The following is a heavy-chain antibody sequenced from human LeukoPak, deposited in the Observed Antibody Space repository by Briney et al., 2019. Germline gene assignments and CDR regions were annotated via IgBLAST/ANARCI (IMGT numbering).Heavy chain of an antibody. CDR1: GFTFSSYT. CDR2: ITTSDGNT. J-gene: IGHJ4*02. Sequence: GGSLRLSCAASGFTFSSYTMSWVRQAPGKGLEWVSTITTSDGNTYYADSVKGRFTVSRDNSKNTLYLQMSSLRAEDTAVYYCAKDGGLWVSAHWGDSWGRGTLVTVSS. V-gene: IGHV3-23*01. D-gene: IGHD7-27*01. CDR3: AKDGGLWVSAHWGDS.